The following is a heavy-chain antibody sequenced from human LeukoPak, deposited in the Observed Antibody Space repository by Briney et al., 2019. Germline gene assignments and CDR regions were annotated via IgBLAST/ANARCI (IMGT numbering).Heavy chain of an antibody. CDR1: GFTFSTYS. CDR3: ARHEPVITLSSYYYGMDV. V-gene: IGHV3-21*01. Sequence: PGGSLRLSCAASGFTFSTYSMNWVRQAPGKGLEWVSSISTSSTYIYYADSVKGRFTISRDNAKNSLYLQMNSLRAEDTAVYHCARHEPVITLSSYYYGMDVWGPGTTVTVSS. CDR2: ISTSSTYI. D-gene: IGHD1-14*01. J-gene: IGHJ6*02.